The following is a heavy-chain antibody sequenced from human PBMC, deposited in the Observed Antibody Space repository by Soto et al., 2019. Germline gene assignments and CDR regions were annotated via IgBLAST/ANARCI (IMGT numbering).Heavy chain of an antibody. CDR2: IYYSGST. V-gene: IGHV4-59*01. D-gene: IGHD3-9*01. J-gene: IGHJ3*02. Sequence: SETLSLTCTVSGGSISSYYWSWIRQPPGKGLEWIGYIYYSGSTNYNPSLKSRVTISVDTSKNQFSLKLSSVTAADTAVYYCARGGGSGYDAFDIWGQGTMVTVSS. CDR3: ARGGGSGYDAFDI. CDR1: GGSISSYY.